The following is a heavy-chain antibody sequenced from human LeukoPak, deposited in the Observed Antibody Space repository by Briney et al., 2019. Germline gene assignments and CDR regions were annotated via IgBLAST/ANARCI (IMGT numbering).Heavy chain of an antibody. CDR1: GYTFTGYY. D-gene: IGHD1-26*01. V-gene: IGHV1-2*02. CDR3: ARGSGGSNPRSDASWWEDTAPEYFQH. Sequence: ASVKVSCKASGYTFTGYYMHWVRQAPGQGLEWMGWINPNSGGTNYAQKFQGRVTKTRDTSISTAYMELSRLRSDDTAVCYCARGSGGSNPRSDASWWEDTAPEYFQHWGQGTLVTVSS. J-gene: IGHJ1*01. CDR2: INPNSGGT.